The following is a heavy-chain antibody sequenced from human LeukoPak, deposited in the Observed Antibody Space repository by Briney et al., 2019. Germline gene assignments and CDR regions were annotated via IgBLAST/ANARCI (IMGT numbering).Heavy chain of an antibody. V-gene: IGHV3-9*01. CDR3: AKAPEWEPGHFDY. CDR2: ISWNSGSI. Sequence: PGGSLRLSCAASGFTFDDYAMHWVRQAPGKGLEWVSGISWNSGSIGYADSVKGRFTIPRDNAKNSLYLQMNSLRAEDTALYYCAKAPEWEPGHFDYWGQGTLVTVSS. J-gene: IGHJ4*02. CDR1: GFTFDDYA. D-gene: IGHD1-26*01.